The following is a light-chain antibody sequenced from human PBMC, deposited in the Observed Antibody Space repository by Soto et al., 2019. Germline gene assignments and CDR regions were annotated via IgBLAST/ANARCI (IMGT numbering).Light chain of an antibody. CDR1: QNISSN. J-gene: IGKJ1*01. CDR2: GAS. Sequence: EIVMTQSPATLSVSPGERATLSCRASQNISSNLAWYQQKPGQAPRVLIDGASTRATGIPARFSGSGSGTECTLTISSLQSEDFAVYYFQQYNNWLWTFGQGTKVEIK. CDR3: QQYNNWLWT. V-gene: IGKV3-15*01.